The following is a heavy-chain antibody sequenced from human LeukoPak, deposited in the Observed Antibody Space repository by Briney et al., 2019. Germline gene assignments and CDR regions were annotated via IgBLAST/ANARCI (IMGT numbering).Heavy chain of an antibody. J-gene: IGHJ2*01. V-gene: IGHV4-39*07. Sequence: SETLSLTCTVSGGSISSSSYYWGWIRQPPGKGLEWIGSIYYSGSTYYNPSLKSRVTISVDTSKNQFSLKLSSVTAADTAVYYCARDGRITMVRGVIIPSWYFDLWGRGTLVTVSS. CDR2: IYYSGST. D-gene: IGHD3-10*01. CDR3: ARDGRITMVRGVIIPSWYFDL. CDR1: GGSISSSSYY.